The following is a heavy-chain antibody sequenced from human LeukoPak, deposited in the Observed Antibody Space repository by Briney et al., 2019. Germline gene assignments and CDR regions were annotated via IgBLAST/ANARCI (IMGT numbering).Heavy chain of an antibody. J-gene: IGHJ3*02. CDR1: GFTFRSYG. CDR3: AKDDGDGYNYDPFDI. Sequence: GKSLRLSCAASGFTFRSYGTHWVRQAPGKGLEWVAVISSDGSNEDYADPVKGRFTISRDNSKNTLYLQMNSLRAEDTAVYYCAKDDGDGYNYDPFDIWGQGTMVTVSS. CDR2: ISSDGSNE. V-gene: IGHV3-30*18. D-gene: IGHD5-24*01.